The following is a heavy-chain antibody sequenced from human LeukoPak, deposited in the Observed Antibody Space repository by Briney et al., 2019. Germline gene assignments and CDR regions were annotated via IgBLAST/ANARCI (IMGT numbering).Heavy chain of an antibody. V-gene: IGHV3-9*01. D-gene: IGHD3-10*01. J-gene: IGHJ1*01. Sequence: GRSLRLSCAASGFTFDDYAMHWVRQAPGKGLEWVSGISWNSGSIGYADSVKGRFTISRDNAKNSLYLQMNSLRAEDTALYYCAKGESGYGSGSYYLEYFQHWGQGTLVTVSS. CDR2: ISWNSGSI. CDR3: AKGESGYGSGSYYLEYFQH. CDR1: GFTFDDYA.